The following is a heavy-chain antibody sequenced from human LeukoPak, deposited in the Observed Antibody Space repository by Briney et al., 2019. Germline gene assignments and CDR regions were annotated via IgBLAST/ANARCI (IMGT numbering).Heavy chain of an antibody. CDR2: IGSGSTYM. CDR1: GFTFSSYS. Sequence: GGSLRLSCAASGFTFSSYSMNWVRQAPGKGLEWVSSIGSGSTYMYYADSVKGRFTISRDNAQNSMYLQMNSLRAEDTAVYYCARRIVVAGLFDYWGQGILVTVSS. D-gene: IGHD6-19*01. CDR3: ARRIVVAGLFDY. J-gene: IGHJ4*02. V-gene: IGHV3-21*04.